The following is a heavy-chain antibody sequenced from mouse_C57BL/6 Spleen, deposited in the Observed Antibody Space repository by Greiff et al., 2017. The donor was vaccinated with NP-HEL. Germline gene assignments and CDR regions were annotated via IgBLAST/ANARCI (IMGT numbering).Heavy chain of an antibody. Sequence: QVQLQQSGAELARPGASVKLSCKASGYTFTSYGISWVKQRTGQGLEWIGEIYPRSGNTYYNEKFKGKATLTADKSSSTAYMELRRLTSEDSAVYFCARGGDGYYFDYWGQGTTLTVSS. CDR2: IYPRSGNT. J-gene: IGHJ2*01. CDR3: ARGGDGYYFDY. D-gene: IGHD2-3*01. CDR1: GYTFTSYG. V-gene: IGHV1-81*01.